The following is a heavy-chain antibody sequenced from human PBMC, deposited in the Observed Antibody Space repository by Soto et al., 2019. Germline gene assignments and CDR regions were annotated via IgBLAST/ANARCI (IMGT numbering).Heavy chain of an antibody. J-gene: IGHJ4*02. V-gene: IGHV3-15*01. CDR2: IKSKTDGGTT. CDR3: TTGIAVAGTEDYYFDY. Sequence: GGSLRLSCAASGFTFSNAWMSWVRQAPGKGLEWVGRIKSKTDGGTTDYAAPVKGRFTISRDDSKNTLYLQMNSLKTEDTAVYYCTTGIAVAGTEDYYFDYWGQGTLVTVSS. D-gene: IGHD6-19*01. CDR1: GFTFSNAW.